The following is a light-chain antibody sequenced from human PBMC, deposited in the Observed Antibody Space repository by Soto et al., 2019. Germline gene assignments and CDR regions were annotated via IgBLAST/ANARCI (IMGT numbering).Light chain of an antibody. CDR3: QQYDSLPS. J-gene: IGKJ4*01. Sequence: DIQMTQSPSTLSASVEDRVTITCRASQSIGDLLAWYQQKPGEAPKLLIYKASYLESGVPSRFSGSGSGTDFTFTISSLQPEDIATYYCQQYDSLPSFGGGTKVDIK. CDR2: KAS. V-gene: IGKV1-5*03. CDR1: QSIGDL.